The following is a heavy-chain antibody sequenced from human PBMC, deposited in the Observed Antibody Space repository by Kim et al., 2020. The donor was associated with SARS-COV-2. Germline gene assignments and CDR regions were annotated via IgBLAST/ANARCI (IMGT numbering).Heavy chain of an antibody. D-gene: IGHD5-12*01. Sequence: TYYTPSLKRRVTMSVDTSKNQFSLKLSSVTAADTAVYYCARDRSRDGYNLWGQGTLVTVSS. J-gene: IGHJ4*02. CDR2: T. CDR3: ARDRSRDGYNL. V-gene: IGHV4-31*02.